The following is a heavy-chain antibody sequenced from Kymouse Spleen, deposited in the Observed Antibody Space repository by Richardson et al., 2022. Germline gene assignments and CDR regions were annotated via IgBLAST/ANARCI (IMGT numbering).Heavy chain of an antibody. Sequence: EVQLVESGGGLVQPGGSLRLSCAASGFTFSSYWMSWVRQAPGKGLEWVANIKQDGSEKYYVDSVKGRFTISRDNAKNSLYLQMNSLRAEDTAVYYCARDRIAVAGTDYYYGMDVWGQGTTVTVSS. CDR3: ARDRIAVAGTDYYYGMDV. V-gene: IGHV3-7*01. D-gene: IGHD6-19*01. J-gene: IGHJ6*02. CDR1: GFTFSSYW. CDR2: IKQDGSEK.